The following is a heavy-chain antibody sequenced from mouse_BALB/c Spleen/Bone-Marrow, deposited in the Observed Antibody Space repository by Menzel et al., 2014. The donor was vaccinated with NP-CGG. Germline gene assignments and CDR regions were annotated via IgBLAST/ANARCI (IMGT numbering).Heavy chain of an antibody. V-gene: IGHV5-17*02. D-gene: IGHD4-1*01. CDR2: ISSGSSTI. CDR3: ATGTRDY. J-gene: IGHJ2*01. CDR1: GFTFSSFG. Sequence: EVKLEESGGGLVQPGGSRKLSCAASGFTFSSFGMHWVRQAPEKGLEWVAYISSGSSTIYYADTVKGRFTISRDNPKNTLFLQMTSLRPEGTAMYYCATGTRDYWGQGTTLTVSS.